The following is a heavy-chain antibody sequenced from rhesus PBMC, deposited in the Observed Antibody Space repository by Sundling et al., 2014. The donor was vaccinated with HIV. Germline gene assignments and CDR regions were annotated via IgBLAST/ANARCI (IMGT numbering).Heavy chain of an antibody. CDR2: INNDGGST. CDR1: GFSFSSYG. D-gene: IGHD1-1*01. Sequence: EVQLVESGGGLVQPGGSLRLSCAASGFSFSSYGMYWVRQAPGKGLEWISVINNDGGSTYYADSVKGRFTISRDNSKNTLSLQMNSLRVEDTAVYYCAKVSGWNYPIDYWGRGVLVTVSS. CDR3: AKVSGWNYPIDY. J-gene: IGHJ4*01. V-gene: IGHV3S42*01.